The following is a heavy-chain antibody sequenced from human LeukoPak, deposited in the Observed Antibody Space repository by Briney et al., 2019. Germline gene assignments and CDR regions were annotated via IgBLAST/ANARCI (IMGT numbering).Heavy chain of an antibody. CDR1: VFTFSSYS. Sequence: GGSLRLSWAASVFTFSSYSVNWVRQAPGKGLEWVSYISYSSGSLYYADSVRGRFNISRDNAKKTLFLQMNRLRVEDTAVYYCARDMSVLLWFGETSGDAFDIWGQGTMVTVSS. CDR3: ARDMSVLLWFGETSGDAFDI. D-gene: IGHD3-10*01. CDR2: ISYSSGSL. J-gene: IGHJ3*02. V-gene: IGHV3-48*01.